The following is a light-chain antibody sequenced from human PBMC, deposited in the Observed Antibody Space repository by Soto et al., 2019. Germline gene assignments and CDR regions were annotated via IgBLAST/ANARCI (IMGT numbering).Light chain of an antibody. V-gene: IGLV2-11*01. Sequence: QSVLTQPRSVSGSPGQSVTNSCTGTSSDVGGYNYVSWYQQHPGKAPKLMIYDVTKRPSGVPDRFSGSKSGNTASLTISGLQAEDEADYHCCSYAGSYTYVFASGTKVTVL. CDR3: CSYAGSYTYV. CDR2: DVT. J-gene: IGLJ1*01. CDR1: SSDVGGYNY.